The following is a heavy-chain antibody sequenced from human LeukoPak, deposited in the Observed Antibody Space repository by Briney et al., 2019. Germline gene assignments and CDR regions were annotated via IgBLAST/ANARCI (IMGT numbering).Heavy chain of an antibody. Sequence: GGSLRLSCAASRFTFSRYWMHWVRQAPGNGLMGVSRINSDGISTSYADSVKGRFTISRDNAKNTLYLQMNSLRAEDTAVSYCARDGNYYDSSGPADYWGQGTLVTVSS. J-gene: IGHJ4*02. CDR1: RFTFSRYW. D-gene: IGHD3-22*01. CDR3: ARDGNYYDSSGPADY. V-gene: IGHV3-74*01. CDR2: INSDGIST.